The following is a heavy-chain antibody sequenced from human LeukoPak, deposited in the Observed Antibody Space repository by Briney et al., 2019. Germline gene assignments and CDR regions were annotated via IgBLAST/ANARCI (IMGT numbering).Heavy chain of an antibody. J-gene: IGHJ4*02. CDR1: GFTFSIYG. CDR2: IWYDGSNK. Sequence: GGSLRLSCATSGFTFSIYGMHWVRQAPGKGLEWVAVIWYDGSNKYYADSVKGRFTISRDNSKNTLYLQMNSLRAEDTAVYYCAREGSGWVNFDYWGQGTLVTVSS. CDR3: AREGSGWVNFDY. V-gene: IGHV3-33*01. D-gene: IGHD6-19*01.